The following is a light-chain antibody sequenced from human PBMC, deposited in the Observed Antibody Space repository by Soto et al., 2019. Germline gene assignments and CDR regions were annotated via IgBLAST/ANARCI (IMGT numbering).Light chain of an antibody. CDR1: QSVTTN. J-gene: IGKJ2*01. CDR2: GAF. V-gene: IGKV3-15*01. Sequence: ETVLTQSPATLSVSPGERATFSCKASQSVTTNLAWYQQKPGQFPRILIYGAFTRATGIPARFSGSGSGTEFTLSISSLQSEDFAIYHCQQYHSLPHTFGQGTKLEIK. CDR3: QQYHSLPHT.